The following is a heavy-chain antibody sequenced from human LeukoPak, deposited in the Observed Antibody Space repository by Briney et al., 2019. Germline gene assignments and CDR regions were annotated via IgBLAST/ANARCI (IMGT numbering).Heavy chain of an antibody. V-gene: IGHV1-2*02. D-gene: IGHD6-25*01. J-gene: IGHJ6*03. CDR3: ARSQAAAEYYYYYMDV. Sequence: GASVKVSCKASGYTFTGYYMHWVRQAPGQGLEWMGWTNPNSGGTNYAQKFQGRVTMTRDTSISTAYMELSRLRSDDTAVYYCARSQAAAEYYYYYMDVWGKGTTVTVSS. CDR1: GYTFTGYY. CDR2: TNPNSGGT.